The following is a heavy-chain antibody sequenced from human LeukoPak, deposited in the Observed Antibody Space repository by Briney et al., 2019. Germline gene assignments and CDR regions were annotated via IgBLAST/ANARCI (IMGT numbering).Heavy chain of an antibody. CDR1: GYTFTSYD. CDR2: MNPNSGNT. CDR3: ARASAAGFYYYYYMDV. Sequence: ASVKVSCKVSGYTFTSYDINWVRQATGQGLEWMGWMNPNSGNTGYAQKFQGRVTITRNTSISTAYMELSSLRSEDTAVYYCARASAAGFYYYYYMDVWGKGTTVTISS. D-gene: IGHD6-13*01. J-gene: IGHJ6*03. V-gene: IGHV1-8*03.